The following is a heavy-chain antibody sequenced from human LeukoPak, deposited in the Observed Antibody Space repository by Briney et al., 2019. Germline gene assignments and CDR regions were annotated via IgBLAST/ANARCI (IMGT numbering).Heavy chain of an antibody. CDR1: GGSITTSSYY. V-gene: IGHV4-39*07. J-gene: IGHJ4*02. CDR3: ARVRRYGSGSYYNSEGAATYYFDY. Sequence: SETLSLTCSVSGGSITTSSYYWGWIRQPPGKGLEWIGSVYYSGNTYYNPSLKSRVTISVDTSKKQFSLKLTSVTAADTAGYYCARVRRYGSGSYYNSEGAATYYFDYWGQGTLVTVSS. CDR2: VYYSGNT. D-gene: IGHD3-10*01.